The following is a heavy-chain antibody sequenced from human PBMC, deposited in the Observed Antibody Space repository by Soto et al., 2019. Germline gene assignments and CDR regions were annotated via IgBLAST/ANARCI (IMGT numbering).Heavy chain of an antibody. Sequence: QLQLQESGPGLLKPSETLSLTCTVSGGSISSNSYYWGWIRQPPGKGLEWIGSIYSGGTTYYNPSLKSRVTIPVDTSKNQFSLKLSSVTAADTAVYYCARQDYYGSGSYSRMGYWGQGTLVTVSS. CDR1: GGSISSNSYY. J-gene: IGHJ4*02. CDR2: IYSGGTT. D-gene: IGHD3-10*01. V-gene: IGHV4-39*01. CDR3: ARQDYYGSGSYSRMGY.